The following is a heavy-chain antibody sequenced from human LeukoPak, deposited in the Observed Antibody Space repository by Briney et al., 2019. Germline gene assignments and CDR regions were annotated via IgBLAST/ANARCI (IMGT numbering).Heavy chain of an antibody. CDR3: ARGTTGTFRWFDP. J-gene: IGHJ5*02. V-gene: IGHV4-59*01. D-gene: IGHD1-1*01. CDR1: GGSISSYY. Sequence: PSETLSLTCAVYGGSISSYYWSWIRQPPGKGLEWIGYIYYSGDSNYNPSLKSRVTTSVDTSKNQFSLKLSSVTAADTAVYYCARGTTGTFRWFDPWGQGTLVTVSS. CDR2: IYYSGDS.